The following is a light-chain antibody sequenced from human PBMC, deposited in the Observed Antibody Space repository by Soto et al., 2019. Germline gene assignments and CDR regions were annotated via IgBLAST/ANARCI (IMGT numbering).Light chain of an antibody. CDR1: QSVSSSY. V-gene: IGKV3-20*01. J-gene: IGKJ4*01. Sequence: TVLTQSPGTLSLSPGERATLSCRASQSVSSSYLAWYQQKPGQAPRLLIYGASSRATGLPDRFSGSGSGTDSTLTISTLAQKYIEVYYSQQYRPSSLTVGGGTK. CDR2: GAS. CDR3: QQYRPSSLT.